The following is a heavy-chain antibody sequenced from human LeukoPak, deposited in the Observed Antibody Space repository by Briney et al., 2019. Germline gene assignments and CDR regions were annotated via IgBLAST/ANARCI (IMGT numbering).Heavy chain of an antibody. CDR3: AKAGDPGPAYEDYYFDY. Sequence: GRSLRLSCAASGFTFDDYAMHWVRQAPGKGLEWVSGISWNSGSIGYADSVKGRFTISRDNAKNSLYLQMNSLRAEDTALYYCAKAGDPGPAYEDYYFDYWGQGTLVTVSS. CDR1: GFTFDDYA. V-gene: IGHV3-9*01. J-gene: IGHJ4*02. D-gene: IGHD2-21*01. CDR2: ISWNSGSI.